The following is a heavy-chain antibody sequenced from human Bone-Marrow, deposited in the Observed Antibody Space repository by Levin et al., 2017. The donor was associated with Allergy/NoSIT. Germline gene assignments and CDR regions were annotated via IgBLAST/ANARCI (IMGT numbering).Heavy chain of an antibody. CDR1: GGVIITKGYF. V-gene: IGHV4-31*03. CDR3: ATPNQGYYDTSGYLF. J-gene: IGHJ4*02. Sequence: RTSETLSLTCSVSGGVIITKGYFWTWIRQFPGRGLEWIGRIDYNSSAKYNPSLHSRVVISADTSRNQFFLTLTSVTAADTAIYFCATPNQGYYDTSGYLFWGQGIPVTVSS. D-gene: IGHD3-22*01. CDR2: IDYNSSA.